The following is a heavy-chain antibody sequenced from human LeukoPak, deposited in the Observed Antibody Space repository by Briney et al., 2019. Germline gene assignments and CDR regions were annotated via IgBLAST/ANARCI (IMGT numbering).Heavy chain of an antibody. V-gene: IGHV3-21*01. D-gene: IGHD2-15*01. CDR1: GFTFSSYG. Sequence: PGGSLRLSCAASGFTFSSYGMHWVRQAPGKGLEWVSSISSSSSYIYYADSVKGRFTISRDNAKNSLYLQMNSLRAEDTAVYYCARVVVAATGGRTDDYWGQGTLVTVSS. J-gene: IGHJ4*02. CDR3: ARVVVAATGGRTDDY. CDR2: ISSSSSYI.